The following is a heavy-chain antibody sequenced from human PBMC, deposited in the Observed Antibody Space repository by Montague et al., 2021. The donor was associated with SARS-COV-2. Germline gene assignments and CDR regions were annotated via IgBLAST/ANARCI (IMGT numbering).Heavy chain of an antibody. CDR1: GFTISSYW. CDR3: TRDRDYGDYLNWFNP. J-gene: IGHJ5*02. D-gene: IGHD4-17*01. V-gene: IGHV3-7*01. CDR2: IRQDGSDK. Sequence: SLRLSCAASGFTISSYWMSWVRQAPGKGREWVANIRQDGSDKYYLDSVRGRFTIFRDNAKNSLYVQMNSLTAADTGVYYCTRDRDYGDYLNWFNPWGQGTLVTVSS.